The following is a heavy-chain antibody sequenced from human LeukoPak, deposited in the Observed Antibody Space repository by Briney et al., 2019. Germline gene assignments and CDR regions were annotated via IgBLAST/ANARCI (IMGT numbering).Heavy chain of an antibody. Sequence: ASVKVSCKASGYTFTSYGISWVRQAPGQGLEWMGWISAYNGNTNYAQKLQGRVTMTTDTSTSTAYMELRSLRSDDTAVYYCARDSSSWYYYYYGMDVWGQGTTVTVPS. J-gene: IGHJ6*02. CDR1: GYTFTSYG. CDR2: ISAYNGNT. CDR3: ARDSSSWYYYYYGMDV. V-gene: IGHV1-18*01. D-gene: IGHD6-13*01.